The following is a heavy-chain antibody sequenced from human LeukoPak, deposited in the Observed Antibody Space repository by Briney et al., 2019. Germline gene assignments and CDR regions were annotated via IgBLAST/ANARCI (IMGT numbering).Heavy chain of an antibody. CDR3: ARGWEWWES. CDR1: GFSVSSNY. V-gene: IGHV3-66*03. Sequence: GGSLRHSCAASGFSVSSNYMSWVRQAPGKGLEWVSVIYNSGTTKYADSVKGRCTIARDNSKNSLYLHMNSLRTEDTTVDYCARGWEWWESRGHGNLVTVSS. D-gene: IGHD2-15*01. CDR2: IYNSGTT. J-gene: IGHJ4*03.